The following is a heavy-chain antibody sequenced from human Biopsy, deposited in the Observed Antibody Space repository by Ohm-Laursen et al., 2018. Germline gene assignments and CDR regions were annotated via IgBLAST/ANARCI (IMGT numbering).Heavy chain of an antibody. CDR2: ISGYNGNI. V-gene: IGHV1-18*01. D-gene: IGHD3-3*01. CDR3: ARDHPDFWVGYSPTVISSHYGMDV. J-gene: IGHJ6*02. CDR1: GYTFIIYG. Sequence: ASVKVSCKTSGYTFIIYGINWVRQAPGQGLEWMGWISGYNGNINYAQKFLDRVTMTTDTSTNTAYMEVSRLRPDDTAVYYCARDHPDFWVGYSPTVISSHYGMDVWGQGTTVIVSS.